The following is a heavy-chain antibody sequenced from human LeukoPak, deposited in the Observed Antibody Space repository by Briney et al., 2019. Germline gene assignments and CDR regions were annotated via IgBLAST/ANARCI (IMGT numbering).Heavy chain of an antibody. CDR3: AKVSPLGYSTSWPNWFDP. V-gene: IGHV3-23*01. CDR2: ISESGGYT. Sequence: GGSLRLSCAASGFTFSNFAMSWVRQAPGKGLEWVSTISESGGYTYYPDSVKGRFTSSRDNSQKTLYLNMNSLRAEDTAVYYCAKVSPLGYSTSWPNWFDPWGQGTLVTVSS. J-gene: IGHJ5*02. D-gene: IGHD6-13*01. CDR1: GFTFSNFA.